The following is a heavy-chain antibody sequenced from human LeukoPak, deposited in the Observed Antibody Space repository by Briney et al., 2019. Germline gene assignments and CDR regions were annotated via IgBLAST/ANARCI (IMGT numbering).Heavy chain of an antibody. CDR3: ARDSYYDSSGARYYFDY. V-gene: IGHV1-69*04. CDR1: GGTFSSYA. Sequence: ASVKVSCKASGGTFSSYAISWVRQAPGQGLEWMGRIIPIFGIANYAQKFQGRVMITADKSTSTAYMELSSLRSEDTAVYYCARDSYYDSSGARYYFDYWGQGTLVTVSS. CDR2: IIPIFGIA. J-gene: IGHJ4*02. D-gene: IGHD3-22*01.